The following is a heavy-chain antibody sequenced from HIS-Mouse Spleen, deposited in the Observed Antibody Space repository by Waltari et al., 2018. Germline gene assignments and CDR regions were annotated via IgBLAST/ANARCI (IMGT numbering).Heavy chain of an antibody. Sequence: QVQLVQSGAEVKKPGASVKVSCKASGYTFTSYGISWVRQAPGQGLEWMGWISANNGNTNEAQKLQGRVTMTTDTSTSTAYMELRSLRSDDTAVYYCARDRPDYYDSSGYYDAFDIWGQGTMVTVSS. D-gene: IGHD3-22*01. CDR1: GYTFTSYG. CDR2: ISANNGNT. CDR3: ARDRPDYYDSSGYYDAFDI. J-gene: IGHJ3*02. V-gene: IGHV1-18*01.